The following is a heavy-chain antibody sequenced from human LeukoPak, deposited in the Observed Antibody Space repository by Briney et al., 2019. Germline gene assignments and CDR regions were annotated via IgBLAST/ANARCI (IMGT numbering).Heavy chain of an antibody. J-gene: IGHJ5*01. CDR2: ITSSSHAT. V-gene: IGHV3-48*02. Sequence: GGSLRLSCAASGFTFSSYNMNWVRQAPGKGLEWVSYITSSSHATYYADSVKGRFTISRDNAKNSLYLQMNSLGEEDTAVYYCARDLDSWGQGTLVTVSS. CDR3: ARDLDS. CDR1: GFTFSSYN.